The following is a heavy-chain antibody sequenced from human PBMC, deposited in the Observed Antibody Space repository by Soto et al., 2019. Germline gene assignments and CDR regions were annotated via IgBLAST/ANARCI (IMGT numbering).Heavy chain of an antibody. Sequence: SETLSLTCTVWGGSINSYYWSWIRQPPGKGLEWIGYIYYSGSTNYNPSLKSRVTISVDTSKNQFSLKLSSVTAADTAVYYCARDPRPYGDLYNLFDPWGQRTLVTVSS. J-gene: IGHJ5*02. CDR2: IYYSGST. D-gene: IGHD4-17*01. CDR3: ARDPRPYGDLYNLFDP. CDR1: GGSINSYY. V-gene: IGHV4-59*01.